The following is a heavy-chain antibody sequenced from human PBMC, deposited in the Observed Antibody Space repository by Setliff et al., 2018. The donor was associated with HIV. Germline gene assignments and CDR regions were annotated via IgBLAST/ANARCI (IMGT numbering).Heavy chain of an antibody. D-gene: IGHD3-22*01. CDR1: GFTFSSHS. Sequence: GGSLRLSCAASGFTFSSHSMTWVRQAPGKGLEWVSNTKFDGSESYYVDSVKGRFSASTDNAKNSLFLQMNSLKAEDTAVYYCARAYNVYDYRFDSSGYDYWGQGTLVTVSS. CDR2: TKFDGSES. CDR3: ARAYNVYDYRFDSSGYDY. J-gene: IGHJ4*02. V-gene: IGHV3-7*03.